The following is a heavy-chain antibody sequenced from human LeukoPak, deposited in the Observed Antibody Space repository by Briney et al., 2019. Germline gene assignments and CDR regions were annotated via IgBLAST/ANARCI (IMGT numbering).Heavy chain of an antibody. D-gene: IGHD3-10*01. V-gene: IGHV1-24*01. CDR2: FDPEDGET. J-gene: IGHJ2*01. CDR1: GYTLTELS. Sequence: ASVKVSCKVSGYTLTELSMHWVRQAPGKGLEWMGGFDPEDGETIYAQKFQGRVTMTEDTSTDTAYMELSSLRSEDTAVYYCATDLQGSGSSWYFDLWGCGTLVTVSS. CDR3: ATDLQGSGSSWYFDL.